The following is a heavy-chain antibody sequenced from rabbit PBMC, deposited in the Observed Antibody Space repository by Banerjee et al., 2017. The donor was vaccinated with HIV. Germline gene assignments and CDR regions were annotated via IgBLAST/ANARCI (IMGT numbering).Heavy chain of an antibody. J-gene: IGHJ4*01. CDR1: GFDLSSYYW. D-gene: IGHD4-1*01. CDR3: ARDLAGVIGWNFNL. CDR2: INSGSSGST. V-gene: IGHV1S45*01. Sequence: QEQLEESGGDLVKPEGSLTLTCTASGFDLSSYYWICWVRQAPGKGLEWIGCINSGSSGSTYYTSWAKGRFTISRTSSTTVTLQMTSLTAADTATYFCARDLAGVIGWNFNLWGPGTLVTVS.